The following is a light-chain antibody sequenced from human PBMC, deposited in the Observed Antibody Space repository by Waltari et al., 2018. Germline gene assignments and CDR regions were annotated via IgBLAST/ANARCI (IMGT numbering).Light chain of an antibody. V-gene: IGKV2-30*02. CDR1: QSLVHRDGGTY. CDR2: RVS. Sequence: DVVMTQSPLSLPVTFGQPVSIFCRSRQSLVHRDGGTYLHWFHQRPGQSPSRLIYRVSNRDSGVPDRFSGSGSGSDFTLLISRLEAEDVGVYFCMQGTHWPPSFGGGTKVEIK. J-gene: IGKJ4*01. CDR3: MQGTHWPPS.